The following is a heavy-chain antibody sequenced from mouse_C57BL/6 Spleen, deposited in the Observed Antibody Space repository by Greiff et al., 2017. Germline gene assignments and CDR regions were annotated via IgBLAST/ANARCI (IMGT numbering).Heavy chain of an antibody. CDR1: GFTFSNYW. CDR2: IRLKSDNYAT. Sequence: EVQGVESGGGLVQPGGSMKLSCVASGFTFSNYWMNWVRQSPEQGLEWVAQIRLKSDNYATHYAESVKGRFTISRDDSKSSVYLQMNNVSAEDTGIYYCTASFDYWGQGTTLTVSS. J-gene: IGHJ2*01. CDR3: TASFDY. V-gene: IGHV6-3*01.